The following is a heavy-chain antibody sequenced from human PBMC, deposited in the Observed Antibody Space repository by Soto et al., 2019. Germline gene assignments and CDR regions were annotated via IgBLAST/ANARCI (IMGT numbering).Heavy chain of an antibody. CDR2: ITPIFPTP. CDR3: ARDNDRQQIGGNYCYGIDV. CDR1: GGTFGNSA. Sequence: QVQLVQSGAEVKKPGSSVTVSCKASGGTFGNSAISWVRQAPGQGLEWMGGITPIFPTPDYAQKFQGRVTXTXDXTTRTAYKELTSPTSEDTAVYCCARDNDRQQIGGNYCYGIDVWGQGTTVTVSS. D-gene: IGHD1-1*01. J-gene: IGHJ6*02. V-gene: IGHV1-69*05.